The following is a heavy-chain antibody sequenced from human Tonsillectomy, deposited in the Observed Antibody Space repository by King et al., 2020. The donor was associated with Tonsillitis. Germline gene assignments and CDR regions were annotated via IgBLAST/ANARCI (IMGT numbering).Heavy chain of an antibody. CDR2: IGSGFNI. CDR3: ARDGHTSSLYYLYGMDV. V-gene: IGHV3-48*01. J-gene: IGHJ6*02. D-gene: IGHD1-26*01. Sequence: VQLVESGGGLVQPGGSLRLSCTTSGFTFPFYSMNWVRQAPGRGLEWVSYIGSGFNIYYAESVRGRFTTSRDNARNLVYLQMDNLRAEDTAVYHCARDGHTSSLYYLYGMDVWGQGTTVTVSS. CDR1: GFTFPFYS.